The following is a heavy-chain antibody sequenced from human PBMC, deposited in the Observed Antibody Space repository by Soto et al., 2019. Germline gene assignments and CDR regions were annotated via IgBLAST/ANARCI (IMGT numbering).Heavy chain of an antibody. CDR1: GFTFISYG. CDR2: ISYDGSNK. D-gene: IGHD6-6*01. V-gene: IGHV3-30*03. Sequence: PGGSLRLSCAASGFTFISYGMHWVRQAPGKGLEWVAVISYDGSNKYYADSVKGRFTISRDNSKNTLYLQMNSLRAEDTAVYYCAGDSRQSNYYYYGMDVWGQGTTVTVSS. J-gene: IGHJ6*02. CDR3: AGDSRQSNYYYYGMDV.